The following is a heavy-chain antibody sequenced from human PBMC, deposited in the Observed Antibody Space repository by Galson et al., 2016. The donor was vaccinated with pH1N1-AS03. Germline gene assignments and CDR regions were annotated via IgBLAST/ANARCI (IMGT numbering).Heavy chain of an antibody. CDR2: IIPLFGTP. J-gene: IGHJ4*02. D-gene: IGHD3-3*01. Sequence: SVKVSCKASGGTFSNYAFSWVRQAPGQGLEWMGGIIPLFGTPNYAQKFQGRVTTTADKSTNTAYMELTSLRSEDTAVYFCAIRDGGDYDFWSGKPGGYWGQGTLVTVSS. CDR1: GGTFSNYA. V-gene: IGHV1-69*06. CDR3: AIRDGGDYDFWSGKPGGY.